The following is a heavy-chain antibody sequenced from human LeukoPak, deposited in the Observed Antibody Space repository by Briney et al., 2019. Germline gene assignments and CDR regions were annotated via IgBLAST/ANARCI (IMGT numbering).Heavy chain of an antibody. D-gene: IGHD6-13*01. CDR2: IIPIFGTA. V-gene: IGHV1-69*01. Sequence: SVKVSCKASGGTFSSYAMSWVRQAPGQGLEWMGGIIPIFGTANYAQKFQGRVTITADESTSTAYMELSSLRSEDTAVYYCARPTKAAAAGKRDFDYWGQGTLVTVSS. CDR1: GGTFSSYA. J-gene: IGHJ4*02. CDR3: ARPTKAAAAGKRDFDY.